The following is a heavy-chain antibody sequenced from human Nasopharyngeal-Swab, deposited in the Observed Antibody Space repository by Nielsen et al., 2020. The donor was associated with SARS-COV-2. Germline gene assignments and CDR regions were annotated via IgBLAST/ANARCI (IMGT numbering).Heavy chain of an antibody. V-gene: IGHV3-13*01. CDR2: IGTAGDT. CDR1: GFTFSSYD. Sequence: GESLKISCAASGFTFSSYDMHWVRQATGKGLEWVSAIGTAGDTYYPGSVKGRFTISRENAKNSLYLQMNSLRAGDTAVYYCAREAVESSSWHYGMDVWGQGTTVTVSS. CDR3: AREAVESSSWHYGMDV. J-gene: IGHJ6*02. D-gene: IGHD6-13*01.